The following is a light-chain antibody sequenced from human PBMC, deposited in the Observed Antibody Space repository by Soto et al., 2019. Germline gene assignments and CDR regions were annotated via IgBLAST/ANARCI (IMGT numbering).Light chain of an antibody. V-gene: IGLV1-40*01. J-gene: IGLJ2*01. Sequence: QSVLTQPPSVSGAPGQRVTISCTGSNSNIGAGIDVQWYQKFPGTAPQLLIYANTNRPSGVPDRFSASKSGTSASLAITGLRAEDEADYYCQSFDNSVSALVFGVGTKLTVL. CDR2: ANT. CDR3: QSFDNSVSALV. CDR1: NSNIGAGID.